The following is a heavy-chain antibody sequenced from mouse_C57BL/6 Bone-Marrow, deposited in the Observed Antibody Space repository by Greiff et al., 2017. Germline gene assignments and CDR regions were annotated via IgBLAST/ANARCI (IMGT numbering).Heavy chain of an antibody. CDR2: ILPGSGST. V-gene: IGHV1-9*01. J-gene: IGHJ2*01. Sequence: VQLQQSGAELMKPGASVTLSCTATGYTFTGYWIEWVQQRPGHGLEWIGEILPGSGSTNYTALIKGQATFTADTSSNTDDMQLSSRTTEDSAIYYCARGDKMDYLDYWGQGTTLTVSS. D-gene: IGHD2-3*01. CDR1: GYTFTGYW. CDR3: ARGDKMDYLDY.